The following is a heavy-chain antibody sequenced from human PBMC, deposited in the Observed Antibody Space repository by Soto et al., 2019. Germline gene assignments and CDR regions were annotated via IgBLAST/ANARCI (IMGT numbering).Heavy chain of an antibody. CDR2: INPNSGGT. D-gene: IGHD5-12*01. Sequence: GASVKVSCKASGYTFTGYYMHWVRQAPGQGLEWMGWINPNSGGTNYAQKFQGRVTMTRDTSISTAYMELSRLRSDDTAVYYCARGKGLGYGPVDYYYGMDVWGQGTTVTVSS. V-gene: IGHV1-2*02. CDR3: ARGKGLGYGPVDYYYGMDV. CDR1: GYTFTGYY. J-gene: IGHJ6*02.